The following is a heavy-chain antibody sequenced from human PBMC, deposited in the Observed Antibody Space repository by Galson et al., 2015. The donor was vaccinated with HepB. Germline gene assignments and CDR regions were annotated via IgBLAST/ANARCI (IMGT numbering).Heavy chain of an antibody. CDR3: ARDRYSGSYYFDY. Sequence: SLRLSCAASGFTFSSYSMNWVRQAPGKGLEWVSSTTSSSSYIYYAESVRGRFTISRDNAKNSLYLQMNSLRAEDTAVYYCARDRYSGSYYFDYWGQGTLVTVSS. J-gene: IGHJ4*02. D-gene: IGHD1-26*01. V-gene: IGHV3-21*01. CDR2: TTSSSSYI. CDR1: GFTFSSYS.